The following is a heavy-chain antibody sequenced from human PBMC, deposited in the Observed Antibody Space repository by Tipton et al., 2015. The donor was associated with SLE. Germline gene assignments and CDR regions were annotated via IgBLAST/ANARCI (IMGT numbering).Heavy chain of an antibody. CDR1: GGSISSGGYY. CDR2: IYYSGST. V-gene: IGHV4-31*09. CDR3: VSGVGNTGRFHY. D-gene: IGHD1-14*01. Sequence: TLSLTCTVSGGSISSGGYYWSWIRQHPGKGLEWIGYIYYSGSTYYNPSLKSRVTVSVETSKNEVSLKLNSVTASDTAVYYRVSGVGNTGRFHYWGQGALVTVSS. J-gene: IGHJ4*02.